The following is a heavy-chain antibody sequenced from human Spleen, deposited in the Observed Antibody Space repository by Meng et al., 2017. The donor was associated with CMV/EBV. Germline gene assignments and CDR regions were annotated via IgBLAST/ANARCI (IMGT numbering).Heavy chain of an antibody. D-gene: IGHD3-3*01. CDR1: GYAFTGYY. CDR2: ISPYDGDT. CDR3: AREYYDFWSGYYTGYYYGMDV. Sequence: ASVKVSCKASGYAFTGYYVHWVRQAPGQGLEWVGWISPYDGDTNYARKLQGRVTMTRNTSISTAYMELSSLRSEDTAVYYCAREYYDFWSGYYTGYYYGMDVWGQGTTVTVSS. V-gene: IGHV1-2*02. J-gene: IGHJ6*02.